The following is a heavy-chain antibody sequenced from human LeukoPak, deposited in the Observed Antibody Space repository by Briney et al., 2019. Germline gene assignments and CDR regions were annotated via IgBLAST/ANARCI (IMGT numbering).Heavy chain of an antibody. CDR2: ISAYNGNT. CDR3: ARDLPPNYYDSSGYPGDY. D-gene: IGHD3-22*01. V-gene: IGHV1-18*01. Sequence: ASVKVSCKASGYTFTSYGIRWVRQAPGQGLEWMGWISAYNGNTNYAQKLQGRVTMTTDTSTSTAYMELRSLRSDDTAVYYCARDLPPNYYDSSGYPGDYWGQGTLVTVSS. J-gene: IGHJ4*02. CDR1: GYTFTSYG.